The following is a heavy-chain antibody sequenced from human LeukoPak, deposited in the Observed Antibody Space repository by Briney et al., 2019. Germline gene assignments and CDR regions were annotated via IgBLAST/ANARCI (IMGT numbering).Heavy chain of an antibody. V-gene: IGHV4-59*11. D-gene: IGHD5-12*01. Sequence: PSETLSLTCTVSGGSIRSQYWSWIRQSPGKGLEWIGYIHYSGGTNYNPSLKSPVTISVDTSMNHFSLKLPSVTAADTAVYYCARETYGYFDPWGQGTLVTVSS. CDR1: GGSIRSQY. J-gene: IGHJ5*02. CDR3: ARETYGYFDP. CDR2: IHYSGGT.